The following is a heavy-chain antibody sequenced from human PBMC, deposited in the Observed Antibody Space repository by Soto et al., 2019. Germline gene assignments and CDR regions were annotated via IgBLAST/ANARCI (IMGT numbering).Heavy chain of an antibody. CDR3: ARAHWEKLRGGGYYDDMDV. CDR2: ISAYNVNK. J-gene: IGHJ6*02. CDR1: GYTFTSYG. Sequence: QVQLVQSGAEVKKPGASVKVSCKASGYTFTSYGISWVRQAPGQGLEWRGWISAYNVNKNYAKKLKGRVTMTTDTSTSTAYVELRSLRSDDTAVYYWARAHWEKLRGGGYYDDMDVWGQGTTVTVSS. D-gene: IGHD3-16*01. V-gene: IGHV1-18*04.